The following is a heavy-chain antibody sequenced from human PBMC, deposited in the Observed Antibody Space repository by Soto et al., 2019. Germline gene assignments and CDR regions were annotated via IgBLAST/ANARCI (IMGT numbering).Heavy chain of an antibody. D-gene: IGHD3-3*01. CDR2: IKQDGSEK. V-gene: IGHV3-7*01. CDR3: AGDGSDFWSGFLGSAP. Sequence: EVQLVESGGGLVQPGGSLRLSCAASGFTFSSYWMSWVRQAPGKGLEWVANIKQDGSEKYYVDSVKGRFTISRDNAKNSRYRKGNGLRAGDRAVYSCAGDGSDFWSGFLGSAPWGQGTLVTVSS. J-gene: IGHJ5*02. CDR1: GFTFSSYW.